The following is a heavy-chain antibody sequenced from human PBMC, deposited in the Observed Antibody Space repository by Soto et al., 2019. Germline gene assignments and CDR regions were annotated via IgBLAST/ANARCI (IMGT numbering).Heavy chain of an antibody. CDR3: ARGPLSSPNGFDP. CDR1: GYTFTSYG. CDR2: ISAYNGNT. V-gene: IGHV1-18*01. D-gene: IGHD6-13*01. Sequence: QVQLVQSGAEVKKPGASVKVSCKASGYTFTSYGISWVRQAPGQGLEWMGWISAYNGNTNYAQKLQGRVTMTPDTSTGTAYIELRSLRFDDTAVYYCARGPLSSPNGFDPWGQGTLVTVSS. J-gene: IGHJ5*02.